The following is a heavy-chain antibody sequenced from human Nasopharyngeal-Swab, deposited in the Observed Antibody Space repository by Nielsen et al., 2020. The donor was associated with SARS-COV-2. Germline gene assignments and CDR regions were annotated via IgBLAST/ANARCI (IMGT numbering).Heavy chain of an antibody. D-gene: IGHD6-19*01. CDR2: ITSSGSFI. Sequence: GGSLRLSCAASGFSISDYSMNWVRQAPGKGLEWISYITSSGSFIYYADSVRGRFTISRDNAKNSLYLQMNSLRDDDTAVYYCARGAYSSGWYMWGQGTMVTFSS. J-gene: IGHJ3*02. CDR3: ARGAYSSGWYM. V-gene: IGHV3-48*02. CDR1: GFSISDYS.